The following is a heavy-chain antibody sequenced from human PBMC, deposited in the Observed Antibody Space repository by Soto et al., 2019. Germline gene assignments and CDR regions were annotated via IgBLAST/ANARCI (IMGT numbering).Heavy chain of an antibody. V-gene: IGHV3-48*02. CDR3: VRDASGGSYLNYFDL. CDR1: GFTFSTYS. J-gene: IGHJ5*02. CDR2: VSSHSSTT. D-gene: IGHD6-19*01. Sequence: GGSLRLSCAASGFTFSTYSMNWVRQAPGKGLEWVSYVSSHSSTTYYADSVKGRSSISRDNAENSLYLQMNSLRDEDTAVYYCVRDASGGSYLNYFDLWGQGTLVTVSS.